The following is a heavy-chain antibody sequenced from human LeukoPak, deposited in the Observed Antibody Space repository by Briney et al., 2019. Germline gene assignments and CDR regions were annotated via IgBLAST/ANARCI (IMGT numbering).Heavy chain of an antibody. V-gene: IGHV4-59*01. Sequence: NASETLSLTCAVYGGSFSGYYWSWIRQPPGKGLEWIGYIYYSASTNYNPSLKSRVTISVDTSNNQFSLKLSSVTAADTAVYYCARGSRGYSYGWGQGTLVTVSS. J-gene: IGHJ4*02. CDR1: GGSFSGYY. CDR2: IYYSAST. D-gene: IGHD5-18*01. CDR3: ARGSRGYSYG.